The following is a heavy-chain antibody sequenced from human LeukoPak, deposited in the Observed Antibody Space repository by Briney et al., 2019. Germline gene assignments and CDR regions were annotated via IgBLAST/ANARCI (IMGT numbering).Heavy chain of an antibody. J-gene: IGHJ3*02. CDR3: QRETDAFDI. CDR1: GFTVSNNY. Sequence: PGGSLRLSCAASGFTVSNNYMNWVRQAPGKGLEWVSVIYSGGRIYYADSVKGRFTISRDNSKNTLYLQMNSLRAEDTAVYYCQRETDAFDIWGQGTMVTVSS. CDR2: IYSGGRI. D-gene: IGHD1-26*01. V-gene: IGHV3-66*01.